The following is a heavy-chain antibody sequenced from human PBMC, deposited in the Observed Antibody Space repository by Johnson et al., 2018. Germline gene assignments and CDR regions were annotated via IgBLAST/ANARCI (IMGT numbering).Heavy chain of an antibody. CDR2: IVYTGST. CDR1: GASISPYY. Sequence: QVQLQESGPGLVKPSETLSLTCTVSGASISPYYWAWIRQPPGKGLEWIGYIVYTGSTNYNPSLKSRVTLSLDTSQSQFSLTLTSVTAAATAVYYCARAVSGPVHYWGQGILVTVSS. CDR3: ARAVSGPVHY. J-gene: IGHJ4*02. V-gene: IGHV4-59*01. D-gene: IGHD6-19*01.